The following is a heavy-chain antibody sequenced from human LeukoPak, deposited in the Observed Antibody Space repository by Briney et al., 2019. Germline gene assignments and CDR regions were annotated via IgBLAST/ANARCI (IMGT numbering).Heavy chain of an antibody. Sequence: PSETLSLTCTVSGGSISSYYWSWIRQPAGKGLEWIGRIYTSGSTNYNPSLKSRVTMSVDTSKNQFSLKLSSVTAADTAVYYCARDASSSWYNYFDYWGQGTLVTVSS. J-gene: IGHJ4*02. CDR1: GGSISSYY. CDR3: ARDASSSWYNYFDY. CDR2: IYTSGST. D-gene: IGHD6-13*01. V-gene: IGHV4-4*07.